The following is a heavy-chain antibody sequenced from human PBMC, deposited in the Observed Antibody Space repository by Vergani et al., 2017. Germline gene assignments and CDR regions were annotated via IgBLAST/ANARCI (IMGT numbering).Heavy chain of an antibody. CDR3: AKEGGGDDQIEIIDY. D-gene: IGHD2-21*02. Sequence: QVQLVESGGGVVQPGRSLRLSCAASGFTFSSYGMHWVRQAPGKGLEWVAVIWYDGSNKYYADSVKGRFTISRDNSKNTLYLQMNSLRAEDTAVYYCAKEGGGDDQIEIIDYWGQGTLVTVSS. V-gene: IGHV3-33*06. CDR2: IWYDGSNK. J-gene: IGHJ4*02. CDR1: GFTFSSYG.